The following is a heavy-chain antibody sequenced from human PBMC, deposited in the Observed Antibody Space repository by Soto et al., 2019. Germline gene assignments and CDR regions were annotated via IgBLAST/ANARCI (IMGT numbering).Heavy chain of an antibody. Sequence: SETLSLTCTVSGGSMISYYWSWIRQPPGRGLEWIGFIYYSGSTYYNPSLKSRVTISVDTSKNQFSLKLSSVTAADTAVYYCAGGSEYCSGGSCYFDYWGQGTLVTV. CDR3: AGGSEYCSGGSCYFDY. CDR1: GGSMISYY. D-gene: IGHD2-15*01. J-gene: IGHJ4*02. CDR2: IYYSGST. V-gene: IGHV4-59*04.